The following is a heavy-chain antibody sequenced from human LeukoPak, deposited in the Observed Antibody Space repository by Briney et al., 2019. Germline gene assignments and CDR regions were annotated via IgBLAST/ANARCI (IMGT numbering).Heavy chain of an antibody. Sequence: SVKVSCNASGYTFTSYGISWVRPAPRQGLEWIGGIIPIFGTANYAQKFQCRVTITTDESPSTAYMALSSLRSEDTAVYYCARALNSAPDAFDIWGQATMLTVPS. V-gene: IGHV1-69*05. CDR2: IIPIFGTA. CDR3: ARALNSAPDAFDI. CDR1: GYTFTSYG. J-gene: IGHJ3*02. D-gene: IGHD1-14*01.